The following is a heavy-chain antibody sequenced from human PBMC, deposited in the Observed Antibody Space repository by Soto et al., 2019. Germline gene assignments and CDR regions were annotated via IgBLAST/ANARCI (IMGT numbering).Heavy chain of an antibody. V-gene: IGHV1-69*02. J-gene: IGHJ4*02. Sequence: QVQLVQPGAAVEKPGSSVKVSCKASGGTTSSYTISWVRQAPGQGFQWMGNIVPMINKVDYAQKFQGIVTITADKSPRNVYMELRSLISEDTAVYFCALRTGNWNPLADWGQGTLVSVSA. CDR1: GGTTSSYT. CDR2: IVPMINKV. D-gene: IGHD1-1*01. CDR3: ALRTGNWNPLAD.